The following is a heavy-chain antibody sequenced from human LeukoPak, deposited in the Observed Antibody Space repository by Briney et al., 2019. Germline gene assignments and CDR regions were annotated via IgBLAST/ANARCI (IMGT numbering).Heavy chain of an antibody. CDR3: ARLYGDYVGADY. J-gene: IGHJ4*02. CDR1: GYTFTGYY. CDR2: INPNSGGT. D-gene: IGHD4-17*01. Sequence: VASVKVSFKASGYTFTGYYMHWVRQAPGQGLEWMGRINPNSGGTNYAQKFQGRVTMTRDTSISTAYMELSRLRSDDTAVYYCARLYGDYVGADYWGQGTLVTVSS. V-gene: IGHV1-2*06.